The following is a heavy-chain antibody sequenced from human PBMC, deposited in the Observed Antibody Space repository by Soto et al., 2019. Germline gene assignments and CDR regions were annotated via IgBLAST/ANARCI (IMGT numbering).Heavy chain of an antibody. V-gene: IGHV3-7*05. CDR1: GFTFSSYW. D-gene: IGHD2-2*01. CDR3: AKSLSAIPGDS. Sequence: ESGGGLVQSGGSLRLSCAASGFTFSSYWMSWVRQGPGKGPAWVANIKQDGSEKYYVDSVKGRFTISRDNAKNSLYLQMTSLRAEDTAVYHCAKSLSAIPGDSWGQGTLVTVSS. CDR2: IKQDGSEK. J-gene: IGHJ4*02.